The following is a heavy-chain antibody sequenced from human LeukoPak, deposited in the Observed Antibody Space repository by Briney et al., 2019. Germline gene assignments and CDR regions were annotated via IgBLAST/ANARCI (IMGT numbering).Heavy chain of an antibody. CDR1: GCSISSGYY. V-gene: IGHV4-61*01. J-gene: IGHJ4*02. CDR3: ARLTSGNYFDY. D-gene: IGHD1-26*01. CDR2: IYYSGST. Sequence: SETLSLTCAVSGCSISSGYYWGWIRQPPGKGLEWIGYIYYSGSTNYNPSLKSRVTISVDTSKNQFSLKLSSVTAADTAVYYCARLTSGNYFDYWGQGTLVTVSS.